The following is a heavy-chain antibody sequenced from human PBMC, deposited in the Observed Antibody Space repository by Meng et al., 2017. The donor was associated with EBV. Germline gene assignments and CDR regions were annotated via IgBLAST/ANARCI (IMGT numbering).Heavy chain of an antibody. CDR1: WFHVSRNY. J-gene: IGHJ6*02. V-gene: IGHV3-53*01. CDR2: IYSGGST. CDR3: AGPGGV. Sequence: EVQLVGPWVAMISPGCPPGLSVTALWFHVSRNYMSWGRQAPGKGHEWVSVIYSGGSTYYAASVKGRFTISRDNSKNTLYLQMNSLRAEDTAVYYCAGPGGVWGQGTTVTVSS. D-gene: IGHD3-10*01.